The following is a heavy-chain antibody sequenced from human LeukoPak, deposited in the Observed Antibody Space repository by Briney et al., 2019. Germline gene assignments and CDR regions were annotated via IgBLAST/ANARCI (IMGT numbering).Heavy chain of an antibody. J-gene: IGHJ6*02. CDR1: GASVRSSYYY. CDR2: IYYSGTT. D-gene: IGHD6-25*01. Sequence: SETLSLTCTVSGASVRSSYYYWSWIRQPPGKGLEWIGYIYYSGTTSYNPSLKSRVTISIDTSKNQFSLKLSSVTAADTAVYFCASGSTLIGYGMDVWGQGTTVTVSS. V-gene: IGHV4-30-4*01. CDR3: ASGSTLIGYGMDV.